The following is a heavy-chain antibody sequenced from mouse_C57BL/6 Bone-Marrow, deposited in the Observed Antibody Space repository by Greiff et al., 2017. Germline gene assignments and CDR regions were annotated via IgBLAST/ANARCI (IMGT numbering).Heavy chain of an antibody. CDR1: GFNIKDDY. V-gene: IGHV14-4*01. Sequence: VQLQQSGAELVRPGASVKLSCTASGFNIKDDYMHWVKQRPEQGLEWIGWIDPENGDTEYASKFQGKATITADTSSNTAYLQISSLTSEDTAVYYCTTYAMDYWGQGTSVTVSS. J-gene: IGHJ4*01. CDR2: IDPENGDT. CDR3: TTYAMDY.